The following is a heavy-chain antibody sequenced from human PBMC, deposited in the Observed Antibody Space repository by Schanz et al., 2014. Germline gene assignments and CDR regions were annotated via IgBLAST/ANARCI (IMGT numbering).Heavy chain of an antibody. CDR1: GATFNSYA. Sequence: QVRLVQSGAEVKKPGSSVTVSCKSSGATFNSYAFGWVRQAPGQGFEWVGSIIPPLRQTRYAQKFEERVIITADTSTTTVYMDLASLTSDDTAVYFWARIIDGDYLYWGQGTLVTVSS. V-gene: IGHV1-69*04. J-gene: IGHJ4*02. CDR2: IIPPLRQT. CDR3: ARIIDGDYLY. D-gene: IGHD4-17*01.